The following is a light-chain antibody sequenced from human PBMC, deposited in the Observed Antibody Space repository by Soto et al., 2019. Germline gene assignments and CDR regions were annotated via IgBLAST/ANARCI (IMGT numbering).Light chain of an antibody. CDR1: QRISGY. Sequence: DIQMTQSPSSLSASVGDRVTITCRASQRISGYLNWYQQKPGKAPRLLIYAASSLQSGVPSRFSGSGSGTDFTLTISSLQPEDFATYYCQQSYNTPWTFGQGTKVEIK. CDR3: QQSYNTPWT. J-gene: IGKJ1*01. V-gene: IGKV1-39*01. CDR2: AAS.